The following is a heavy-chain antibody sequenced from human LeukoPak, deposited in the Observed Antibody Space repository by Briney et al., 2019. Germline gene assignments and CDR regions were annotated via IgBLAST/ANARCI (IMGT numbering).Heavy chain of an antibody. D-gene: IGHD2-21*01. Sequence: GASVKVSCKASGYTFTSYYMHWVRQAPGQGLEWMGIINPSGGSTSYAQKFQGRVTMTRDTSTSTVYMELSSLRSEDTAVYYCARGPLPPYCGGDCYFDYWGQGTLVTVSS. J-gene: IGHJ4*02. CDR1: GYTFTSYY. CDR2: INPSGGST. V-gene: IGHV1-46*01. CDR3: ARGPLPPYCGGDCYFDY.